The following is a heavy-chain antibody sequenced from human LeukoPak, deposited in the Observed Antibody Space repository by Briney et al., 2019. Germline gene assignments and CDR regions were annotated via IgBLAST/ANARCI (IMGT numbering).Heavy chain of an antibody. CDR3: ARVPSSWYGALRTGFDY. CDR1: GYSFTSYW. Sequence: GESLKISCKGSGYSFTSYWIGWVRQAPGQGLEGMGWISDYNGATNYAQKIQGRVTMTTDTPTSTAYMELRSLRSDDTAVYYCARVPSSWYGALRTGFDYWGQGTLVTVSS. J-gene: IGHJ4*02. V-gene: IGHV1-18*04. CDR2: ISDYNGAT. D-gene: IGHD6-13*01.